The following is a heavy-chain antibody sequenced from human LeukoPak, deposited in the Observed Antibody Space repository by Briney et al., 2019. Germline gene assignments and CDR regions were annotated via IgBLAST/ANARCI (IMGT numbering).Heavy chain of an antibody. CDR3: TTAPDHHRYFDL. J-gene: IGHJ2*01. CDR1: GFTFSNAW. D-gene: IGHD1-14*01. CDR2: IKSKTDGGTT. V-gene: IGHV3-15*01. Sequence: GGSLRLSCAASGFTFSNAWMSWVRQAPGKGLAWVVRIKSKTDGGTTDYAAPVKGRFTISRDDSKNTLYLQMNSLKTEDTAVYYCTTAPDHHRYFDLWGRGTLVTVSS.